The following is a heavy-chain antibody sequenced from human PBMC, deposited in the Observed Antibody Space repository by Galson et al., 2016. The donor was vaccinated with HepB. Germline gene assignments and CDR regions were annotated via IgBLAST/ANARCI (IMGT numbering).Heavy chain of an antibody. V-gene: IGHV4-34*01. CDR1: GESFTGYW. Sequence: ETLSLTCAVYGESFTGYWWNWIRQPPGKGLEWIGEINHRGSPNYNPSLQSRAIISEDTSKNQFSLRLDSVTAADTAVYYCARGREPAGRGFLTFEPGGQGTLVTVPS. CDR2: INHRGSP. CDR3: ARGREPAGRGFLTFEP. J-gene: IGHJ5*02. D-gene: IGHD6-13*01.